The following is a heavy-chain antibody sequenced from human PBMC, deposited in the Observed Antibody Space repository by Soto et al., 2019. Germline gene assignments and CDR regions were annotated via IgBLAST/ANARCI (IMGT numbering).Heavy chain of an antibody. V-gene: IGHV1-3*01. CDR3: ARDNSGYDMTIDY. D-gene: IGHD5-12*01. CDR1: GYTFTSYA. J-gene: IGHJ4*02. Sequence: QVQLVQSGAEVKKPGASVKVSCKASGYTFTSYAMHWVRQAPGQRLEWMGWINAGNGNTKYSQKFQGRVTITRDTSASPAYMELSSLRSEDTAVYYCARDNSGYDMTIDYRGQGTLVTVSS. CDR2: INAGNGNT.